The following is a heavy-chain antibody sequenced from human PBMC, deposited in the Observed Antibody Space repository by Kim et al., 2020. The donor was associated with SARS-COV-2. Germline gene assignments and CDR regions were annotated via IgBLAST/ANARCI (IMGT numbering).Heavy chain of an antibody. J-gene: IGHJ6*02. CDR1: GGSISSYY. D-gene: IGHD3-3*01. CDR2: IYYSGST. Sequence: SETLSLTCTVSGGSISSYYWSWIRQPPGKGLEWIGYIYYSGSTNYNPSLKSRVTISVDTSKNQFSLKLSSVTAADTAVYYCARDFWSGYYPYYYYGMDVWGQGTTVTVSS. V-gene: IGHV4-59*01. CDR3: ARDFWSGYYPYYYYGMDV.